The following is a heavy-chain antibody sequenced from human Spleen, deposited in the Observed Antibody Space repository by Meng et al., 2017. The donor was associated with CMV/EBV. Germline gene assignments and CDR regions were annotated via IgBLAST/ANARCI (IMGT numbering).Heavy chain of an antibody. CDR2: INHSGST. CDR3: ARVGDSYGYFFDY. Sequence: GHLNQWGLRLLKASVTLSPTCAVYGGSFSGYYWSWIRQPPGKGLEWIGEINHSGSTNYNPSLKSRVTISVDTSKNQFSLKLSSVTAADTAVYYCARVGDSYGYFFDYWGQGTLVTVFS. CDR1: GGSFSGYY. V-gene: IGHV4-34*01. J-gene: IGHJ4*02. D-gene: IGHD5-18*01.